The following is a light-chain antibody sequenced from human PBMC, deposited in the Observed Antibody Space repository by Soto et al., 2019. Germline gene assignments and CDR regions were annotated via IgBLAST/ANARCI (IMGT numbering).Light chain of an antibody. Sequence: DIQMTQSPSSLSASVGDRVTITCRASQSISTYLNWYQQKPGKVPKLLIYAASSLRSGVPSRFSGSGSGTDFILSISSLQPEDFATYYCQQSYSIPLTFGQGTKVELK. CDR2: AAS. V-gene: IGKV1-39*01. J-gene: IGKJ1*01. CDR1: QSISTY. CDR3: QQSYSIPLT.